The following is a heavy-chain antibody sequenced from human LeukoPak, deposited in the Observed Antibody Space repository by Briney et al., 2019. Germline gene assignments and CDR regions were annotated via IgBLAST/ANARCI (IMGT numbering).Heavy chain of an antibody. CDR3: AREKQPSYGSGSYDY. CDR2: MNPNSGNT. D-gene: IGHD3-10*01. J-gene: IGHJ4*02. Sequence: ASVKVSCKASGYTFTSYDINWVRQAPGQGLEWMGWMNPNSGNTGYAQKFQGRVTMTRNTSISTAYMELSSLRSEDTAVYYCAREKQPSYGSGSYDYWGQGTLVTVSS. V-gene: IGHV1-8*01. CDR1: GYTFTSYD.